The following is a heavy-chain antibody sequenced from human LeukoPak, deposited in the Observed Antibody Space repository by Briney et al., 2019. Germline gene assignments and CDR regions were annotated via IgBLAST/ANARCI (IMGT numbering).Heavy chain of an antibody. CDR1: GGSFSGYY. V-gene: IGHV4-34*01. CDR3: ARAKRWENDAFDI. J-gene: IGHJ3*02. CDR2: INHSGST. D-gene: IGHD1-26*01. Sequence: SETLSLTCAVYGGSFSGYYWSWIRQPPGKGLEWIGEINHSGSTNYNPSLKSRVTISVDTSKNQLSLKLNSVTAADTAVYYCARAKRWENDAFDIWGQGTLVTVAS.